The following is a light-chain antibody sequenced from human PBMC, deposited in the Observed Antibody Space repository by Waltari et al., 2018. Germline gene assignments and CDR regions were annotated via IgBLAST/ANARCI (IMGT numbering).Light chain of an antibody. Sequence: SYELTQPPSVSVSPGQTARITCSGDALPKQYAYWYQQKSGPAPVLVIYEDSKRPSGIPERFSGSSSGTMATLTISGAQVEDEADYYCYSTDSSGNHPEFGGGTKLTVL. CDR1: ALPKQY. J-gene: IGLJ2*01. V-gene: IGLV3-10*01. CDR2: EDS. CDR3: YSTDSSGNHPE.